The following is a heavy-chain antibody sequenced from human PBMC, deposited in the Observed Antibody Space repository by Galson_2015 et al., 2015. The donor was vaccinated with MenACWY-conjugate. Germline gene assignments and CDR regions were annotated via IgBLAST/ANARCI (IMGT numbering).Heavy chain of an antibody. CDR3: ARIPTWGSSFGYFDY. Sequence: ETLSLTCAISGDTISTNVWWNWVRQPPGKGLEWIGEIYHTGSTNYNPSLKSRATISVDKSKNQFSLDLSSVTAADTAVYYCARIPTWGSSFGYFDYWGQGILVAVSS. CDR1: GDTISTNVW. D-gene: IGHD7-27*01. CDR2: IYHTGST. V-gene: IGHV4-4*02. J-gene: IGHJ4*02.